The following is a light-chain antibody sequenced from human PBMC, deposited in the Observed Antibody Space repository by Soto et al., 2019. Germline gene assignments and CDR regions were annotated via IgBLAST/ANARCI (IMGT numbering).Light chain of an antibody. J-gene: IGKJ4*01. Sequence: EIVLTQSPGTLSLSPGERATLSCRVSQSISSSYLAWYRQKPGQAPRLLIYGASSRATGIPDRFSGSGSGTDFTLTISRLEPEDFAVYYCRQYGSSRGLTFGGGTKVEIK. V-gene: IGKV3-20*01. CDR2: GAS. CDR3: RQYGSSRGLT. CDR1: QSISSSY.